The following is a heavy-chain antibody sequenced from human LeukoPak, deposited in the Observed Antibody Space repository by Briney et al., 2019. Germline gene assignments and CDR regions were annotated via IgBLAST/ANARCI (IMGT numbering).Heavy chain of an antibody. CDR2: IKQDGNQK. D-gene: IGHD6-13*01. CDR1: GFTFSSYW. Sequence: GGSLRLSCAASGFTFSSYWMSWVRQAPGKGLEWVANIKQDGNQKYYVDSVKGRFSISRDNAKNTLYLQMNSLRAEDTAVYYCARAALATPGDYWGQGTLVTVSS. CDR3: ARAALATPGDY. J-gene: IGHJ4*02. V-gene: IGHV3-7*01.